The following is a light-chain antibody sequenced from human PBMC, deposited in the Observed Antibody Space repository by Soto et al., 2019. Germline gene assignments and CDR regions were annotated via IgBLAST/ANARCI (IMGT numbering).Light chain of an antibody. V-gene: IGKV4-1*01. Sequence: DIVMTQSPDSLAVSLGERATINCKSSQSVLYSSNNKNYLAWYQQKPGQPPKLLIYWASTRESGVPDRFSGSGSGRDFTLTISSLQAEDVAVYYCQQYYSTPRYTFGQGIKLEIK. CDR2: WAS. CDR3: QQYYSTPRYT. J-gene: IGKJ2*01. CDR1: QSVLYSSNNKNY.